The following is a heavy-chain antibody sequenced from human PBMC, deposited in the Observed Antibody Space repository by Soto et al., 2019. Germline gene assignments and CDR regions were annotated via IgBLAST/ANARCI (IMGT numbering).Heavy chain of an antibody. J-gene: IGHJ6*02. CDR2: IIPIFGTT. CDR1: GGIFSSYG. D-gene: IGHD4-17*01. CDR3: ARDTANGMDV. Sequence: SEKVSCKASGGIFSSYGISWVRQAPGQGLEWMGGIIPIFGTTNYAQKFQGRVTITADKSTSTVYMEVSSLRSEDTAVYYCARDTANGMDVWGQGTTVTVSS. V-gene: IGHV1-69*06.